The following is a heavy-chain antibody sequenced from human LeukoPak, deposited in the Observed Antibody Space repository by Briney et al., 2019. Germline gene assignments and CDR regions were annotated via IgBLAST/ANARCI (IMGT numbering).Heavy chain of an antibody. CDR2: IYYSGST. J-gene: IGHJ4*02. V-gene: IGHV4-59*01. D-gene: IGHD6-13*01. CDR3: ARGTLGAAAGIDY. CDR1: GGSISSYY. Sequence: SETLSLXCTVSGGSISSYYWRWIRQPPGKGLEWIGYIYYSGSTNYNPSLKSRVTISVDTSKNQFSLKLSSVTAADTAVYYCARGTLGAAAGIDYWGQGTLVTVSS.